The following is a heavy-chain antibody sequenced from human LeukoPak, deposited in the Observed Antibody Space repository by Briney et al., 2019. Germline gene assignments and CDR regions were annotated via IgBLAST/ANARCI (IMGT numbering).Heavy chain of an antibody. V-gene: IGHV1-69*05. D-gene: IGHD3-22*01. J-gene: IGHJ3*02. CDR3: AGPGIDYDSSGYYSPDAFDI. Sequence: SVKVSCKASGGTFSSYAISWVRQAPGQGLEWMGRIIPIFGTANYAQKFQGRVTITTDESTSTAYMELSSLRSEDTAVCYCAGPGIDYDSSGYYSPDAFDIWGQGTMVTVSS. CDR1: GGTFSSYA. CDR2: IIPIFGTA.